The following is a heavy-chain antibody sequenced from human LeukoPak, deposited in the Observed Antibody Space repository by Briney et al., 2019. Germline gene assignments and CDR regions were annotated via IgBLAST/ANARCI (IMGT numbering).Heavy chain of an antibody. V-gene: IGHV1-8*01. CDR2: MNPNSGNT. J-gene: IGHJ4*02. CDR3: ARGLWGAVAGTGYYFDY. CDR1: GYTFTSYD. D-gene: IGHD6-19*01. Sequence: ASVNVSCKASGYTFTSYDINWVRQATGQGLEWMAWMNPNSGNTGYAQKFQGRVTMTRNTSISTAYMELSSLRSEDTAVYYCARGLWGAVAGTGYYFDYWGQGTLVTVSS.